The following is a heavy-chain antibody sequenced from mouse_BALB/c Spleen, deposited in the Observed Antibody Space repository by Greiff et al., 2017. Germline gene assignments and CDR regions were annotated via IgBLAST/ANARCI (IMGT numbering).Heavy chain of an antibody. CDR2: IWAGGST. Sequence: VQLVESGPGLVAPSQSLSITCTVSGFSLTSYGVHWVRQPPGKGLEWLGVIWAGGSTNYNSALMSRLSISKDNSKSQVFLKMNSLQTDDTAMYYCAREGQLRFAYWGQGTLVTVSA. J-gene: IGHJ3*01. V-gene: IGHV2-9*02. D-gene: IGHD3-2*02. CDR1: GFSLTSYG. CDR3: AREGQLRFAY.